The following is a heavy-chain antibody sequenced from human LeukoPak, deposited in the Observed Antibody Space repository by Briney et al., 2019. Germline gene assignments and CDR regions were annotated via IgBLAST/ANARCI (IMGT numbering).Heavy chain of an antibody. V-gene: IGHV3-23*01. J-gene: IGHJ3*02. CDR2: ITGSLIST. CDR3: ARAPGGLRTAFDI. Sequence: PGGSLRLSCAASGFSFSSYGMSWVRQAPGKGLEWASGITGSLISTYYADSVKGRFTISRDNSKNTLYLQMNSLRAEDTAVYYCARAPGGLRTAFDIWGQGTMVTVSS. CDR1: GFSFSSYG. D-gene: IGHD4-17*01.